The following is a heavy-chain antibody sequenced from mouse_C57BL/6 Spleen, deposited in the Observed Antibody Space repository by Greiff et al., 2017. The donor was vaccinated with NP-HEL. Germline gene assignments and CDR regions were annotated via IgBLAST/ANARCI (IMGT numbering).Heavy chain of an antibody. V-gene: IGHV1-81*01. CDR2: IYPRSGNT. D-gene: IGHD2-2*01. Sequence: VKLVESGAELARPGASVKLSCKASGYTFTSYGISWVKQSTGQGLEWIGEIYPRSGNTYYNEKFKGKATLTADKSSSTAYMELRSLTSEDSAVYFCARFYGYDGLDYWGQGTTLTVSS. CDR3: ARFYGYDGLDY. CDR1: GYTFTSYG. J-gene: IGHJ2*01.